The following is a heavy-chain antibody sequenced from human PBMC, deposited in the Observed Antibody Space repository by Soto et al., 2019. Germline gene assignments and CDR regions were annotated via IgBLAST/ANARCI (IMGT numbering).Heavy chain of an antibody. V-gene: IGHV4-59*01. CDR2: IYYSGST. CDR3: ARGYDYVWGSYRIPFDY. D-gene: IGHD3-16*02. Sequence: SETLSLTCTVSGGSISSYYWSWMRQPPGKGLEWIGYIYYSGSTNYNPSLKSRVTISVDTSKNQFSLKLSSVTAADTAVYYCARGYDYVWGSYRIPFDYWGQGTLVTVSS. J-gene: IGHJ4*02. CDR1: GGSISSYY.